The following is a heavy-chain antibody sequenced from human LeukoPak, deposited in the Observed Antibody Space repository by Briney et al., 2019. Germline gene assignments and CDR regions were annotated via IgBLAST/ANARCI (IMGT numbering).Heavy chain of an antibody. V-gene: IGHV3-48*03. D-gene: IGHD6-19*01. CDR3: AREIVSAVAGNFDY. CDR1: GFTFSSYE. J-gene: IGHJ4*02. CDR2: ISRSGSTR. Sequence: GSLRLSCAASGFTFSSYEMNWVRQAPGKGLEWVSYISRSGSTRTCADSVKGRFTISRDNAQNSLYLEMNSLRAEDTAVYYCAREIVSAVAGNFDYWGQGTLVTVSS.